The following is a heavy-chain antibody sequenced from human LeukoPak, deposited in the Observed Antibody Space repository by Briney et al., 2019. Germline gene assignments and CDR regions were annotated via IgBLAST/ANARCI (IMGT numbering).Heavy chain of an antibody. J-gene: IGHJ4*02. CDR1: GYTFTGYH. CDR3: ARIVVVAATDTHFDY. Sequence: ASVKVSCKASGYTFTGYHMHWVRQAPGQGLEWMGWINPNSGGTNYAQNFQGRVTMTRDTSISTAYMELSRLRSDDTAVYYCARIVVVAATDTHFDYWGQGTLVTVSS. V-gene: IGHV1-2*02. D-gene: IGHD2-15*01. CDR2: INPNSGGT.